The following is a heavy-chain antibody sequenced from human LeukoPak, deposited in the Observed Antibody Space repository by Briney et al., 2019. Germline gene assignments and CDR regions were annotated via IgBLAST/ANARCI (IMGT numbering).Heavy chain of an antibody. CDR3: ARGTYYDILTGYYINY. CDR1: GFTFSSYA. Sequence: LRLSCAASGFTFSSYAMSWVRQHPGKGLEWIGYIYYSGSTYYNPSLKSRVTISVDTSKNQFSLKLSSVTAADTAVYYCARGTYYDILTGYYINYWGQGTLVTVSS. V-gene: IGHV4-31*02. J-gene: IGHJ4*02. D-gene: IGHD3-9*01. CDR2: IYYSGST.